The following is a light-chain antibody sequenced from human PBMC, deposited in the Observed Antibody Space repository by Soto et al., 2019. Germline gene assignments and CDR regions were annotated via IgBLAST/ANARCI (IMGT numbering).Light chain of an antibody. CDR1: SSNIGAGYD. CDR3: QSYDSSLRGSV. V-gene: IGLV1-40*01. CDR2: GNS. Sequence: QAVVTQPPSVSGAPGQRVTISCTGSSSNIGAGYDVHWYQQLPGTAPKLLIYGNSNRPSGVPDRFSGSKSGTSASLAITELQAEDEADYYCQSYDSSLRGSVFGGGTKLTVL. J-gene: IGLJ3*02.